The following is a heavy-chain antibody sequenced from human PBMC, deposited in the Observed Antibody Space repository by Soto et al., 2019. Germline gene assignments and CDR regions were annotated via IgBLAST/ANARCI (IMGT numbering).Heavy chain of an antibody. CDR3: ERDGMTTGDT. CDR1: GVSVRSYT. CDR2: VFSSVSA. V-gene: IGHV4-4*07. D-gene: IGHD2-21*02. Sequence: SETLSLTCIVSGVSVRSYTWSWVRQPANKGLEWIGRVFSSVSATYNPSLKSRVSISMDTPENRISLKLESVTAADAGVYFCERDGMTTGDTWGPGTLVTVSS. J-gene: IGHJ4*02.